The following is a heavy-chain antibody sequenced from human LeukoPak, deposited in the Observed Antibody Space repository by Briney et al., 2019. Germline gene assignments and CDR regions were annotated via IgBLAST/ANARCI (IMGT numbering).Heavy chain of an antibody. CDR3: AEGGSYNRGAFDI. D-gene: IGHD1-26*01. CDR1: GFTFSSYA. V-gene: IGHV3-53*01. Sequence: PGGSLRLSCAASGFTFSSYALSWVRQAPGKGLEWVSIIYSGGSTYYADSVKGRFTISRDNSKNTLYLQMNSLRAEDTAVYYCAEGGSYNRGAFDIWGQGTMVTVSS. CDR2: IYSGGST. J-gene: IGHJ3*02.